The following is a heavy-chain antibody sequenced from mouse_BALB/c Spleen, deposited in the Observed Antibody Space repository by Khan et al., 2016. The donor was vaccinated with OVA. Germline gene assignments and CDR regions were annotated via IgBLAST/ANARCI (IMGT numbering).Heavy chain of an antibody. D-gene: IGHD2-1*01. J-gene: IGHJ3*01. CDR2: IFPGTGTT. Sequence: QVQLQQSGAELVKPGASVKLSCKTSGYTFTSYWIQWVKQRPGQGLGWIGQIFPGTGTTYYNENFKGKATLTVDTSANTAYMQFSSLTPEDSAVYFCARGYFGNYEFISWGQGTLVTVSP. CDR3: ARGYFGNYEFIS. CDR1: GYTFTSYW. V-gene: IGHV1S132*01.